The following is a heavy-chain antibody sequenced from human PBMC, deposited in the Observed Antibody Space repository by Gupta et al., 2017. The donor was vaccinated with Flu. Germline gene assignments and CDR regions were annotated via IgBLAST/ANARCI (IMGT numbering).Heavy chain of an antibody. D-gene: IGHD3-10*01. Sequence: TYYWVWIRQPPGKGLEWSGSIKYSGHKLYNPSRKSRVTISVDTSKKQVSRKLTSVTTAETAVYYCARQPAWRGEWEFDIGGRGSLVTVSS. CDR1: TYY. J-gene: IGHJ2*01. CDR3: ARQPAWRGEWEFDI. CDR2: IKYSGHK. V-gene: IGHV4-39*01.